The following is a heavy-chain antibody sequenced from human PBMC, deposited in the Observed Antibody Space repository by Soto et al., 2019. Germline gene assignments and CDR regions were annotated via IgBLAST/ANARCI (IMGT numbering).Heavy chain of an antibody. D-gene: IGHD3-3*01. CDR1: GGSIRSGGYY. CDR2: SYYSGTT. Sequence: TLSLTCTVSGGSIRSGGYYWSWIRQPPGKGLEWIGYSYYSGTTYYSPSLKSRVTISVDTSKNQFSLKLSSVTAADTAVYYCASDQSGYSVFDPWGQGTLVTVSS. CDR3: ASDQSGYSVFDP. J-gene: IGHJ5*02. V-gene: IGHV4-30-4*01.